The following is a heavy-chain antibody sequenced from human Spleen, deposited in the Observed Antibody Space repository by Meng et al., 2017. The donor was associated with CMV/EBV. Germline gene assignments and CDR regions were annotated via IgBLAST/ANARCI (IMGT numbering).Heavy chain of an antibody. Sequence: CSMSGGYISSAGAYWCLSRQHPGKGLEWIGYIYYSGSTYYTPSLKSRVTISVDTSKNQFSLKLSSVTAADTAVYYCARGSSSGAFDYWGQGTLVTVSS. CDR3: ARGSSSGAFDY. D-gene: IGHD4-17*01. CDR1: GGYISSAGAY. CDR2: IYYSGST. V-gene: IGHV4-31*03. J-gene: IGHJ4*02.